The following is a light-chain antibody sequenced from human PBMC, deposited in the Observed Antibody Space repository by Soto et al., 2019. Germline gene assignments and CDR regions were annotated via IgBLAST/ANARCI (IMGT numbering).Light chain of an antibody. Sequence: IRLTRLRTSQCAYVGDRVTITYRASQYISSYLNRYQQKPGKAPKVLLYSASTLQSGVPSTFSGSGSGTAFTLTISSLQHEEVATSYCQQRYNSYASTFGGGTKVDI. CDR2: SAS. CDR3: QQRYNSYAST. CDR1: QYISSY. J-gene: IGKJ4*01. V-gene: IGKV1-39*01.